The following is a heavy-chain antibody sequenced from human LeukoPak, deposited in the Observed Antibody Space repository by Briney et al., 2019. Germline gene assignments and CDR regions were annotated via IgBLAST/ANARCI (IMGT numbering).Heavy chain of an antibody. CDR2: INHSGST. Sequence: SETLSLTXAVYGGSFSGYYWSWIRQPPGKGLEWIGEINHSGSTNYNPSLKSRVTISVDTSKNQFSLKLSSVTAADTAVYYCASIGLLQYFDYWGQGTLVTVSS. J-gene: IGHJ4*02. D-gene: IGHD3-22*01. V-gene: IGHV4-34*01. CDR1: GGSFSGYY. CDR3: ASIGLLQYFDY.